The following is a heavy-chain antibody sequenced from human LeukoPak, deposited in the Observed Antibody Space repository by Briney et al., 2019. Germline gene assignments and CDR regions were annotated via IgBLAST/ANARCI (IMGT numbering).Heavy chain of an antibody. Sequence: GGSLRLSCAASGFTFSSYAMSWVRQAPGKGLEWVSAISGSGGSTYYADSVKGRFTISRDNSKNTLYLQMNSLRAEDTAVYYCAKDRSGAWGSYRPHLDYWGQGTLVTVSS. J-gene: IGHJ4*02. CDR3: AKDRSGAWGSYRPHLDY. D-gene: IGHD3-16*02. V-gene: IGHV3-23*01. CDR1: GFTFSSYA. CDR2: ISGSGGST.